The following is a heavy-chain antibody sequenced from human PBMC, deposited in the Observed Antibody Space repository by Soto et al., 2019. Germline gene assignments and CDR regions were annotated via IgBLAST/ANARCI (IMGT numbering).Heavy chain of an antibody. CDR3: AKAGGASGTVDYFAY. J-gene: IGHJ4*02. D-gene: IGHD1-26*01. CDR1: GFTFNNYA. V-gene: IGHV3-23*01. CDR2: ISGSAGST. Sequence: YCAASGFTFNNYAINWVRQSPGKGLEWVSVISGSAGSTYYADCVKGRFTITRDNSKNTLYLQMNSLRAEDTAVYYCAKAGGASGTVDYFAYWGQGTPVTVSS.